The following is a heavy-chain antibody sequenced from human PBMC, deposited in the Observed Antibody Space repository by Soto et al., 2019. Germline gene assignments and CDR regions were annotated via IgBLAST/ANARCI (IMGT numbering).Heavy chain of an antibody. Sequence: QVQLVESGGGVVQPGGSLRLSCATSGFTFSSYGLHWVRQAPGKGLEWVALIWYDGSHTYYADSVKGRFTIFRDDSKSTLYLQMDSLRDEDTAVYYCARMGGWTVRHSDPYLDYWGQGTLVAVSS. V-gene: IGHV3-33*01. J-gene: IGHJ4*02. CDR3: ARMGGWTVRHSDPYLDY. CDR1: GFTFSSYG. CDR2: IWYDGSHT. D-gene: IGHD3-10*01.